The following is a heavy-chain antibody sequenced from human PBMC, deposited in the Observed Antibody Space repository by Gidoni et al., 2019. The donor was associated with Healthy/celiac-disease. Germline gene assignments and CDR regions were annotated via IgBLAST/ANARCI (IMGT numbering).Heavy chain of an antibody. CDR3: ARVLGTTGTPGYNWFDP. Sequence: QVQLVQSGAEVTKPGSSVKVSCKASGGTFSSYAISWVRQAPGPVLEWMGGIIPIFGTANYAQNCQGRVTITAYKSTSTAYMELSSLRSEETAVYYCARVLGTTGTPGYNWFDPWGQGTLVTVSS. CDR1: GGTFSSYA. D-gene: IGHD1-1*01. CDR2: IIPIFGTA. J-gene: IGHJ5*02. V-gene: IGHV1-69*06.